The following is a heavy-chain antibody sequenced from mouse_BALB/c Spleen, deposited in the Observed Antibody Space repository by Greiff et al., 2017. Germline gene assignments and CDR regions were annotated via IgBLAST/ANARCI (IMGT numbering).Heavy chain of an antibody. D-gene: IGHD1-1*01. Sequence: VMLVESGPGLVAPSQSLSITCTVSGFSLTGYGVNWVRQPPGKGLEWLGMIWGDGSTDYNSALKSRLSISKDNSKSQVFLKMNSLQTDDTARYYCARDHGYYGSSYWYFDVWGAGTTVTVSS. V-gene: IGHV2-6-7*01. J-gene: IGHJ1*01. CDR3: ARDHGYYGSSYWYFDV. CDR2: IWGDGST. CDR1: GFSLTGYG.